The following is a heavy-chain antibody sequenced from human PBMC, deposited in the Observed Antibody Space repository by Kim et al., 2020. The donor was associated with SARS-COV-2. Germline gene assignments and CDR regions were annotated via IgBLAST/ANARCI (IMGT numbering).Heavy chain of an antibody. CDR3: ARFGVVMAAISDY. CDR1: GGSFSGYY. CDR2: INHSGST. J-gene: IGHJ4*02. V-gene: IGHV4-34*01. D-gene: IGHD3-3*01. Sequence: SETLSLTCAVYGGSFSGYYWSWIRQPPGKGLEWIGEINHSGSTNYNPSLKSRVTISVDTSKNQFSLKLSSVTAADTAVYYCARFGVVMAAISDYWGQGTLVTVSS.